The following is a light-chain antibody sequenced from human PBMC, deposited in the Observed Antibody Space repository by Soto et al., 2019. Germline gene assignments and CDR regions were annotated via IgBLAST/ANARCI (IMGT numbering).Light chain of an antibody. CDR3: AVWDDSLNGYV. J-gene: IGLJ1*01. V-gene: IGLV1-44*01. CDR2: TNN. Sequence: QSVLTQPPSASGTPGQRVTVSCSGRSSNIGSNSVNWYQQLPGTAPKLLIYTNNQPPSGVPDRFSGSKSGTSASLAISGLQSEDEADYYCAVWDDSLNGYVFGTGTKGTVL. CDR1: SSNIGSNS.